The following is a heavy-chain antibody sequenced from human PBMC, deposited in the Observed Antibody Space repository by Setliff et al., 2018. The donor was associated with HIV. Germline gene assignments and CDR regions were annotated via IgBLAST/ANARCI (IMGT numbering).Heavy chain of an antibody. Sequence: GSLRLSCAASGFTFNRNCMSWVRQVPGKGLEWVATIKQDESERHYVDAVKGRFTISRDDAKNSLYLQMNSLRAEDSAVYYCARGSRDDSVSLQMDSLKTEDTAVYYCTADLPDSAPYCFDYWGQGALVTVSS. V-gene: IGHV3-7*03. D-gene: IGHD2-8*01. CDR3: ARGSRDDSVSLQMDSLKTEDTAVYYCTADLPDSAPYCFDY. J-gene: IGHJ4*02. CDR2: IKQDESER. CDR1: GFTFNRNC.